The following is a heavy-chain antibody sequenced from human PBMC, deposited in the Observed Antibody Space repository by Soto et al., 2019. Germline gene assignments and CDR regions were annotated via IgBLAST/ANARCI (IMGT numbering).Heavy chain of an antibody. CDR1: GYTFTSYG. D-gene: IGHD4-17*01. J-gene: IGHJ1*01. Sequence: ASVKVSCKASGYTFTSYGISWVRQAPGQGLEWMGWISAYNGNTNYAQKLQGRVTMTTDTSTSTAYMELRSLRSDDTAVYYCARSATYYGDYEYFQHWGQGTLVTVSS. CDR2: ISAYNGNT. CDR3: ARSATYYGDYEYFQH. V-gene: IGHV1-18*01.